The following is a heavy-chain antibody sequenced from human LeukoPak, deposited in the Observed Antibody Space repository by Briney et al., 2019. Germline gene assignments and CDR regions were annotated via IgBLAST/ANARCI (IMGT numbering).Heavy chain of an antibody. J-gene: IGHJ4*02. CDR3: ARHRPWAVAGPKIDY. Sequence: SETLSLTCTVSGGSLSSYYWSWIRQPPGKGLEWIGYIYYSGSTNYNPSLKSRVTISVDTSKNQFSLKLSSVTAADTAVYYCARHRPWAVAGPKIDYWGQGTLVTVSS. D-gene: IGHD6-19*01. V-gene: IGHV4-59*08. CDR1: GGSLSSYY. CDR2: IYYSGST.